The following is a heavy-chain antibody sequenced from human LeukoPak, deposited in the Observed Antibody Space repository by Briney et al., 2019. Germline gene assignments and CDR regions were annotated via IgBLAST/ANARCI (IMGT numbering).Heavy chain of an antibody. Sequence: ASVKVSCKASGYTFNVYHMHWVRQAPGQGLEWMGWINPNNGATNYVQRFQGRVTMTRDTSTSTVYMELSSLRSEDTAVYYCAREADYDSSGSAPDYWGQGTLVTVSS. J-gene: IGHJ4*02. CDR2: INPNNGAT. CDR1: GYTFNVYH. D-gene: IGHD3-22*01. CDR3: AREADYDSSGSAPDY. V-gene: IGHV1-2*02.